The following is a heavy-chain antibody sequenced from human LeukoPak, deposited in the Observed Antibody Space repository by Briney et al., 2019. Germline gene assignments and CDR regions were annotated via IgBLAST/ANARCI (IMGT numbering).Heavy chain of an antibody. CDR1: GGSISSGGYY. Sequence: SETLSLTCTVSGGSISSGGYYWSWIRQHPGKGLEWIGYIYYSGSTYYNPSLKSRVTISVDTSKNQFSLKLSSLTAADTAVYYCAREGVNYYDSSGYYAVYWGQGTLVTVSS. D-gene: IGHD3-22*01. V-gene: IGHV4-31*03. J-gene: IGHJ4*02. CDR3: AREGVNYYDSSGYYAVY. CDR2: IYYSGST.